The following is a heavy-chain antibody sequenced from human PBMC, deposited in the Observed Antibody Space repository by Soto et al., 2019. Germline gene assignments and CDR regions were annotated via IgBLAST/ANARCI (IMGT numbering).Heavy chain of an antibody. CDR2: IWYDGSNK. J-gene: IGHJ6*03. CDR3: ARDRGYYYYMDV. CDR1: GFTFSSYG. Sequence: QVQLVESGGGVVQPGRSLRLSCAASGFTFSSYGMHWVRQAPGKGLEWVAVIWYDGSNKYYADSVKGRFTISRDNSKNTLYLQMNRLRAEDTAVYYCARDRGYYYYMDVWGKGTTVTVSS. V-gene: IGHV3-33*01.